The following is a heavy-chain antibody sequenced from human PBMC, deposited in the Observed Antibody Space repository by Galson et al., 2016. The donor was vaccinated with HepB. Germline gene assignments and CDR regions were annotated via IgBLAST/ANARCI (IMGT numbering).Heavy chain of an antibody. CDR1: GDSISGGGHA. D-gene: IGHD1-26*01. CDR3: ARGSTTLLYY. V-gene: IGHV4-31*03. CDR2: LYYNGDT. J-gene: IGHJ4*02. Sequence: TLSLTCTVSGDSISGGGHAWTWIRQHPGKGLEWIGYLYYNGDTYSNPTLKSRVIISVDPSKNQFSLGLSSVTAADTAVYYCARGSTTLLYYWGQGTLVTVSS.